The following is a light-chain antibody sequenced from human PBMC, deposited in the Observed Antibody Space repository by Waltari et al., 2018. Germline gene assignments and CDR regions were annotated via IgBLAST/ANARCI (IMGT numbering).Light chain of an antibody. V-gene: IGLV2-14*03. CDR3: SSYTSSSTVWV. J-gene: IGLJ3*02. CDR2: DVS. Sequence: QSALTQPASVSGSPGQSITISCTGTSSDVGGYNYVSWYQQHPGKAPKLMIYDVSNRPSGVSNRFSDSKAGNTASLTISGLQAEDEADYYCSSYTSSSTVWVFGGGTKLTVL. CDR1: SSDVGGYNY.